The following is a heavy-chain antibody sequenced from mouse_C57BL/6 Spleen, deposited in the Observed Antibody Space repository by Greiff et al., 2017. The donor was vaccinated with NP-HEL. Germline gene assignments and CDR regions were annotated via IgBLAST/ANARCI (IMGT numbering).Heavy chain of an antibody. V-gene: IGHV1-42*01. CDR1: GYSFTGYY. CDR2: INPSTGGT. J-gene: IGHJ4*01. Sequence: SGPELVKPGASVKISCKASGYSFTGYYMNWVKQSPEKSLEWIGEINPSTGGTTYNQKFKAKATLTVDKSSSTAYMQLKSLTSEDSAVYYCARKGGYAKGYWGQGTSVTVSS. CDR3: ARKGGYAKGY.